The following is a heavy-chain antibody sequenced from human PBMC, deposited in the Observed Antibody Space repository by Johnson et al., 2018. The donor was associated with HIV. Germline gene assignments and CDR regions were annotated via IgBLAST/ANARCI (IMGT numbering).Heavy chain of an antibody. CDR2: IYSGGTT. V-gene: IGHV3-66*02. CDR1: GFTFSSYW. Sequence: VQLVESGGGVVQPGRSLRLSCAASGFTFSSYWMSWVRQAPGKGLEWVSVIYSGGTTYYADSVKGRFTISRDNSQNTLYLQMNSQRAEETAVYYCAREDYTDAFDIWGQGTMVTVSS. D-gene: IGHD4-11*01. J-gene: IGHJ3*02. CDR3: AREDYTDAFDI.